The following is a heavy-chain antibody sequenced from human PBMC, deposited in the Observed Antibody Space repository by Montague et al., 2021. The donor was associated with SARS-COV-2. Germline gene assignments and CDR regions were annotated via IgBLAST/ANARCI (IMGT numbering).Heavy chain of an antibody. CDR3: ARHGCQDVLLWFGELSGWYFDL. J-gene: IGHJ2*01. D-gene: IGHD3-10*01. CDR1: GGSISSSSYY. V-gene: IGHV4-39*01. CDR2: IYYSGST. Sequence: SETLSLTCTVSGGSISSSSYYWGWIRQPPGKGLEWIGSIYYSGSTYYNPSLKSRVTISVDTSKNQFSLKLSSVTAADTAVYYCARHGCQDVLLWFGELSGWYFDLWGRGTLVTVSS.